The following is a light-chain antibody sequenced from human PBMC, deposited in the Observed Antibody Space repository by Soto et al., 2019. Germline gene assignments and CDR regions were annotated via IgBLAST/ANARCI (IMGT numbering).Light chain of an antibody. J-gene: IGKJ3*01. CDR3: QQHFGSPFT. V-gene: IGKV3-20*01. Sequence: EIVLTQSPGTLSLSPGERATLSCRASQSVRNNYLAWYQQKPGQAPRLLIHDASSRATGIPDRFSGSGSGTDFTLTISRLEPEDFAVYYCQQHFGSPFTFGPGTKVEIE. CDR1: QSVRNNY. CDR2: DAS.